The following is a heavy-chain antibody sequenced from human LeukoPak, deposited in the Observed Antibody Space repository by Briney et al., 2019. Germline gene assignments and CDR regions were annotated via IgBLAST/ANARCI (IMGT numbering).Heavy chain of an antibody. CDR2: IGTAGDT. J-gene: IGHJ4*02. Sequence: PGGSLRLSCAASGFTFSSYDMHWVRQATGKGLEWVSAIGTAGDTYCPGSVKGRFTISRENAKNSLYLQMNSLRAGDTAVYYCARGSDGIIDYWGQGTLVTVSS. V-gene: IGHV3-13*01. CDR3: ARGSDGIIDY. CDR1: GFTFSSYD. D-gene: IGHD1-14*01.